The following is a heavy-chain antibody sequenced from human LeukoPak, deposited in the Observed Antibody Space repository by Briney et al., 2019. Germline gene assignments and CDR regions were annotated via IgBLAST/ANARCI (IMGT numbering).Heavy chain of an antibody. CDR3: ARDKSSSWSHFDY. D-gene: IGHD6-13*01. CDR2: ISSGSSYI. Sequence: GGSLRLSCAASGFTFSSYSMNWVRQAPGKGLEWVSSISSGSSYIYYADSVKGRFTISRDNAKNSLYLQMNSLRAEDTAVYYCARDKSSSWSHFDYWGQGTLVTVSS. J-gene: IGHJ4*02. CDR1: GFTFSSYS. V-gene: IGHV3-21*01.